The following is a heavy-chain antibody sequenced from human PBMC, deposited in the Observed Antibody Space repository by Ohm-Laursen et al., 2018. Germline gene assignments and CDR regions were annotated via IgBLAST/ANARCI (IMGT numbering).Heavy chain of an antibody. CDR2: IEGSDDTT. CDR1: GFTLSRNA. J-gene: IGHJ3*01. CDR3: AKDILRWAFDV. V-gene: IGHV3-23*01. Sequence: SLRLSCAASGFTLSRNAMSWVRQAPGKGLEWVSAIEGSDDTTHYADPVKGRFTISRDIYTSTLYLQMNSLRAEDTAVYYCAKDILRWAFDVWGQGTEVTVSS. D-gene: IGHD4-23*01.